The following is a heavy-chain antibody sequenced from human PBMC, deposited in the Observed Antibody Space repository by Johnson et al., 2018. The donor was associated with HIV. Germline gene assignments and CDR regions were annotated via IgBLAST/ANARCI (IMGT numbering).Heavy chain of an antibody. CDR3: ARVGYECSGGSCQGGAFDI. Sequence: VQLVESGGGLIQPGRSLRLSCAASGFTFDDYAMHWVRQAPGKGLEWVSGISWNSGSIGYADSVKGRFTISRDNAKNSLYLQMNSLRAEDTAVYYCARVGYECSGGSCQGGAFDIWGQGTMVSVSS. CDR1: GFTFDDYA. J-gene: IGHJ3*02. D-gene: IGHD2-15*01. V-gene: IGHV3-9*01. CDR2: ISWNSGSI.